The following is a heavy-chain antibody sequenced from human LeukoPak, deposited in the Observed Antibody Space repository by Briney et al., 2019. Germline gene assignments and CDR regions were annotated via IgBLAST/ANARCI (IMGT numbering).Heavy chain of an antibody. V-gene: IGHV4-38-2*02. Sequence: PSETLSLTCTVSGYPISGGYYWGWIRQPPGKGLEWIGSIYHSGSTYYNPSLKSRVTISVDTSKNQFSLKLSSVTAADTAVYYCARAYYDILTGYQYYFDYWGQGTLVTVSS. CDR3: ARAYYDILTGYQYYFDY. CDR1: GYPISGGYY. J-gene: IGHJ4*02. CDR2: IYHSGST. D-gene: IGHD3-9*01.